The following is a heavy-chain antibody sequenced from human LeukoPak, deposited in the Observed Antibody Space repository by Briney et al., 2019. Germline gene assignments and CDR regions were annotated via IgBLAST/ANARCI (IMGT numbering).Heavy chain of an antibody. D-gene: IGHD5-18*01. CDR1: GGSFSGYY. Sequence: SETLSLTCAVYGGSFSGYYWNWIRQPPGKGLEWIGEVNHSGSTNYNPSLKSRVTISVDTSKNQFSLKLSSVTAADTAVYYCARVGDTAMVYFDFWGQGTLVTVSS. V-gene: IGHV4-34*01. CDR2: VNHSGST. CDR3: ARVGDTAMVYFDF. J-gene: IGHJ4*02.